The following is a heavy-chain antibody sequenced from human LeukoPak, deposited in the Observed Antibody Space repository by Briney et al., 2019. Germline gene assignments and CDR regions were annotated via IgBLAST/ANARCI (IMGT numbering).Heavy chain of an antibody. J-gene: IGHJ6*02. CDR3: ARNNGSGYYFRYYYYYGMDV. CDR2: INHSGST. D-gene: IGHD3-22*01. Sequence: SETLSLTCAVYGGSFSGYYWSWIRQPPGKGLEWIGEINHSGSTNYNPSLKSRVTISVDTSKNQFSLKLSSVTAADTAVYYCARNNGSGYYFRYYYYYGMDVWGQGTTVIVSS. CDR1: GGSFSGYY. V-gene: IGHV4-34*01.